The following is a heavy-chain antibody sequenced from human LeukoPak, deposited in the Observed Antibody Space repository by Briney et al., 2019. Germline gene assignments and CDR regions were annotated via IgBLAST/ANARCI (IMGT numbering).Heavy chain of an antibody. CDR1: GVAFTTDW. J-gene: IGHJ4*02. CDR2: IKRDVSEQ. Sequence: PVGTLRLSCAASGVAFTTDWMSSGARAAGQGRRGLANIKRDVSEQFYVDSVKGRFTISRDNAKNSLYLQLNSLRAEDTAVYCCGRLTASGSRASRLNYLDSWGQGTLVTASS. CDR3: GRLTASGSRASRLNYLDS. D-gene: IGHD6-13*01. V-gene: IGHV3-7*01.